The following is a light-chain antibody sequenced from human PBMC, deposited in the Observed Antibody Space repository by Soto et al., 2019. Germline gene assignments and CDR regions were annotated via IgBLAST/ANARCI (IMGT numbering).Light chain of an antibody. Sequence: QSVLTQPASMPGSIGPSVTISCAGTRSDIGGYNYVYWYQHHPGTAPKLIIYDVSSRPSGVSHRFSASKSVNTASLTISWRQAEYEDYYYCSSLSVVSPLFGTGTKVT. CDR2: DVS. CDR3: SSLSVVSPL. V-gene: IGLV2-14*01. CDR1: RSDIGGYNY. J-gene: IGLJ1*01.